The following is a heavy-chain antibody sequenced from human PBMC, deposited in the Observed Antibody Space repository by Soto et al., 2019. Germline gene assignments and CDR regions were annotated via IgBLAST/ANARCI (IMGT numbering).Heavy chain of an antibody. D-gene: IGHD5-12*01. CDR3: ARGKYREKDYYYYYGMDV. CDR1: GFTFSSYD. CDR2: IGTAGDT. Sequence: EVQLVESGGGLVQPGGSLRLSCAASGFTFSSYDMHWVRQATGKGLEWVSAIGTAGDTYYPGSVKGRFTISRENAKTSLYLQMNSLRAEDTAVYYCARGKYREKDYYYYYGMDVWGQGTTVTVSS. J-gene: IGHJ6*02. V-gene: IGHV3-13*01.